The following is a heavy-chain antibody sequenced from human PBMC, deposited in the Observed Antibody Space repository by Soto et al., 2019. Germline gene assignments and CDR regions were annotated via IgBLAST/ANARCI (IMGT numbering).Heavy chain of an antibody. Sequence: GGSLRLSCAASGLTFSSYWMHWVRQAPGKGLVWVSRISTDGSVTTYADSVKGRLTISRENAKNTLYLQMNSLRAEDTAVYYCTRGRENYSYFDYWGQGILVTVSS. CDR1: GLTFSSYW. V-gene: IGHV3-74*01. CDR2: ISTDGSVT. J-gene: IGHJ4*02. CDR3: TRGRENYSYFDY. D-gene: IGHD4-4*01.